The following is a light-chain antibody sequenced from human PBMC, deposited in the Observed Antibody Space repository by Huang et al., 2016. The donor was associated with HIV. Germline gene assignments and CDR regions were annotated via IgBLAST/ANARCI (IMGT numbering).Light chain of an antibody. CDR3: QQYNTYST. CDR1: QSVNSW. V-gene: IGKV1-5*03. J-gene: IGKJ1*01. Sequence: SQSPSTLSASVGDRVTITCRASQSVNSWLAWYQQKPGKAPKLLIYKASTLESGVPSRFSGSGSGTEFTLTISSLEPDDFASYYCQQYNTYSTFGQGTKVEIK. CDR2: KAS.